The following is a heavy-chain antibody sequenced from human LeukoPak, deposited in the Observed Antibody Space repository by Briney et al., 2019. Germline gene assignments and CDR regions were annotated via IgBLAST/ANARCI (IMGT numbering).Heavy chain of an antibody. CDR1: GGSISSYY. CDR2: INTSGRT. Sequence: SETLSLTCTVSGGSISSYYWSWIRQPAGKGLEWIGRINTSGRTNYNPSLKSRVTMLVDTSKNQFSLKLSSATAADTAVYYCARDWGGADDAFDIWGQGTKVTVSS. D-gene: IGHD3-16*01. CDR3: ARDWGGADDAFDI. J-gene: IGHJ3*02. V-gene: IGHV4-4*07.